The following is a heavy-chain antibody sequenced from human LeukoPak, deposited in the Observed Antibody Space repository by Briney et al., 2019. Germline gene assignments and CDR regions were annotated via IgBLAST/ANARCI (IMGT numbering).Heavy chain of an antibody. V-gene: IGHV3-23*01. CDR1: GFTFTNYA. Sequence: GGSLRLSCAASGSSGFTFTNYAMSWVRQAPGKGLEWVSAISGSGGNTYYADSVKGRLTISRDNSKNTLYLQMNSLRAEDTAMYYCTGGAYRVPGYWYFDLWGRGTLVSVSS. D-gene: IGHD2-8*02. J-gene: IGHJ2*01. CDR2: ISGSGGNT. CDR3: TGGAYRVPGYWYFDL.